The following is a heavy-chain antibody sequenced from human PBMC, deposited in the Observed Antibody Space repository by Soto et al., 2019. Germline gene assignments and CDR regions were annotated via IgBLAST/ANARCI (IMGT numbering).Heavy chain of an antibody. CDR2: IGTRGDI. V-gene: IGHV3-21*02. CDR3: AREETAWPLAYGLDV. CDR1: GFTFSSYS. J-gene: IGHJ6*02. Sequence: EVQLVESGGGLVKPGGSLRLSCVASGFTFSSYSMNWVRQAPGKGLEWVSTIGTRGDIYYAESLKGRFTISRDNAKNSLSLQMNSLRFEDTAVYYCAREETAWPLAYGLDVWGQGTAVTVSS. D-gene: IGHD2-21*02.